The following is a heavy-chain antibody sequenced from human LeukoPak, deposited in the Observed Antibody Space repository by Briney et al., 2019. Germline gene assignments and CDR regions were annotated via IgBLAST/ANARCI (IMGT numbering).Heavy chain of an antibody. CDR3: ARVTSGITGGTYYYYYMDV. Sequence: GGSLRLSCAASGFTFSSYGMHWVRQAPGKGLEWVAYIRPDGDNKYYADSVKGRFTISRDNVKNSLYLQMNSLRAEDTAVYYCARVTSGITGGTYYYYYMDVWGKGTTVTVSS. CDR1: GFTFSSYG. CDR2: IRPDGDNK. J-gene: IGHJ6*03. V-gene: IGHV3-30*02. D-gene: IGHD6-13*01.